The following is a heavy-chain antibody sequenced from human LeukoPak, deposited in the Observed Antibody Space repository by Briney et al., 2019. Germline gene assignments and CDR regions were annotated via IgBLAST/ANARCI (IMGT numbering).Heavy chain of an antibody. J-gene: IGHJ5*02. CDR1: GGSFSGYY. CDR3: ARKHYYGSGSYSSLGWFGP. Sequence: SETLSLTCAVYGGSFSGYYWGWIRQPPGKGLEWIGEINHSGSTNYNPSLKSRVTISVDTSKNQFSLKLSSVTAADTAVYYCARKHYYGSGSYSSLGWFGPWGQGTLVTVSS. CDR2: INHSGST. D-gene: IGHD3-10*01. V-gene: IGHV4-34*01.